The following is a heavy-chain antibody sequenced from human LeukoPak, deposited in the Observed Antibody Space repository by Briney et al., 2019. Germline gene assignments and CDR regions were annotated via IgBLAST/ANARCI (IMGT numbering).Heavy chain of an antibody. J-gene: IGHJ4*02. V-gene: IGHV3-33*01. CDR2: IWYDGSKN. CDR3: ARVATSSLDY. D-gene: IGHD2-2*01. Sequence: PGMSLRLSCAASGFTFSSYGMHWVRQAPGKGLEWVALIWYDGSKNYYGESVKGRFTISRDNVQNTLHLQMNSLRAEDTAVYYCARVATSSLDYWGQGTLVTVSS. CDR1: GFTFSSYG.